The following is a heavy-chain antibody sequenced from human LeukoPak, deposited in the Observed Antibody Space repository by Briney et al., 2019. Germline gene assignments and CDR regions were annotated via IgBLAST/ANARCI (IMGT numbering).Heavy chain of an antibody. CDR1: GGSINNYY. CDR3: ARDLFSSSWYLLQ. J-gene: IGHJ4*02. D-gene: IGHD6-13*01. V-gene: IGHV4-4*07. Sequence: PSETLSLTCTVSGGSINNYYWSWIRQPAGKGLEWIGRIYTRGSTNYNPSLKSRVTMSVDTSKNQFSLKLSSVTAADTAVYYCARDLFSSSWYLLQWGQGTLVTVSS. CDR2: IYTRGST.